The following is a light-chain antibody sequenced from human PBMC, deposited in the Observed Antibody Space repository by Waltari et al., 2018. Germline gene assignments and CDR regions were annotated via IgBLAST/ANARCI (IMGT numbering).Light chain of an antibody. V-gene: IGKV3-20*01. CDR1: QSISRF. J-gene: IGKJ1*01. Sequence: DIFLTQSPGTLSLSPGEGATLSCRASQSISRFLAWYQQKPGQAPRLLIYDASTRATGIPDSFSGSGSGTDFSLTISRLEPEDFAVYYCQKYGTLPATFGQVTKVEIK. CDR3: QKYGTLPAT. CDR2: DAS.